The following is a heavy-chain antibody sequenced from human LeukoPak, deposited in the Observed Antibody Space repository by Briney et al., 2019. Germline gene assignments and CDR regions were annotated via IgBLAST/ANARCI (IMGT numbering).Heavy chain of an antibody. J-gene: IGHJ3*02. V-gene: IGHV4-39*07. D-gene: IGHD3-16*02. CDR2: LYYGGRI. CDR1: GGSISGNTYY. CDR3: ARVPYDYVWGSYRYAFDI. Sequence: SETLSLTCTVSGGSISGNTYYWGWIRQPPGKGLEWIGSLYYGGRIHYNPSLKSRVTISVDTSKNQFSLKLSSVTAADTAVYYCARVPYDYVWGSYRYAFDIWGQGTMVTVSS.